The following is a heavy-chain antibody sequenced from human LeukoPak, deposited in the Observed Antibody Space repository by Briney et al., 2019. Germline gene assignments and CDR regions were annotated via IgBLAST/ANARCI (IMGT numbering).Heavy chain of an antibody. V-gene: IGHV4-59*08. Sequence: SETLSLTCAVYGGSFSGYYWSWIRQPPGKGLEWIGYIYYSGSTNYNPSLKSRVTISVDTSKNQFSLKLSSVTAADTAVYYCARHEGPYYYDSSGYHPGDWFDPWGQGTLVTVSS. CDR3: ARHEGPYYYDSSGYHPGDWFDP. CDR2: IYYSGST. D-gene: IGHD3-22*01. J-gene: IGHJ5*02. CDR1: GGSFSGYY.